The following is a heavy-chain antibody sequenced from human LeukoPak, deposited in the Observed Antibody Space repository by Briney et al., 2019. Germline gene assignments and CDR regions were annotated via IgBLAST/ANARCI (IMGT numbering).Heavy chain of an antibody. Sequence: GGSLRLSCAASGFTFSSYGMHWVRQAPGKGLEWAAVISYDGSNKYYADSVKGRFTISRDNSKNTLYLQMNSLRAEDTAVYYCAKEGIQLWLLDYWGQGTLVTVSS. J-gene: IGHJ4*02. D-gene: IGHD5-18*01. CDR1: GFTFSSYG. V-gene: IGHV3-30*18. CDR3: AKEGIQLWLLDY. CDR2: ISYDGSNK.